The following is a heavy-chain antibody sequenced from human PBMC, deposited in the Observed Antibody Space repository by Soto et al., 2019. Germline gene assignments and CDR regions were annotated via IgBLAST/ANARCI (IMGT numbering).Heavy chain of an antibody. J-gene: IGHJ4*02. Sequence: QLQLQESGPGLVKPSETLSLTCTVSGGSISSSSYYWGWIRQPPGKGLEWIGSIYYSGSTYYNPSLKSRVPISVDTSKNQFSRKLSSVTAADTAVYYCARQSGYSSGWSDYWGQGTLVTVSS. CDR2: IYYSGST. D-gene: IGHD6-19*01. CDR3: ARQSGYSSGWSDY. CDR1: GGSISSSSYY. V-gene: IGHV4-39*01.